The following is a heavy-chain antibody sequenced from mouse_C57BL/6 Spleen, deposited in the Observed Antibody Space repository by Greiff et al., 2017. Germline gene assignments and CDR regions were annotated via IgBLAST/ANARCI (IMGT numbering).Heavy chain of an antibody. V-gene: IGHV1-9*01. CDR2: IFPGSGST. CDR1: GYTFTGYW. CDR3: ARGGTTVVATSYFDY. Sequence: VQLQQSGAELMKPGASVKLSCKATGYTFTGYWIEWVKQRPGHGLEWIGEIFPGSGSTNYNEKFKGKATFPADTSSNTAYMQLSSLTTEDSAIDYWARGGTTVVATSYFDYWGQGTTLTVSS. J-gene: IGHJ2*01. D-gene: IGHD1-1*01.